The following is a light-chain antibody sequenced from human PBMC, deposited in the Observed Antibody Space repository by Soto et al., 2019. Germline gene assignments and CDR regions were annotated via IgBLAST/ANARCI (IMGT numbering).Light chain of an antibody. CDR3: RSYPSSTTVV. J-gene: IGLJ2*01. CDR2: DVS. V-gene: IGLV2-14*01. Sequence: QSALTQPASVSGSPGQSITISCTGTSSDVGGYNYVSWYQQHPGKAPKLMIYDVSNRPSGVSNRFSGSKSGNTASLTISGLQAEDEADYYCRSYPSSTTVVFGGGTKHTVL. CDR1: SSDVGGYNY.